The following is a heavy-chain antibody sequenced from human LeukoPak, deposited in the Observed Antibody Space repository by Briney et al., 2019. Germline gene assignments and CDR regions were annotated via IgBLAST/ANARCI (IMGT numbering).Heavy chain of an antibody. D-gene: IGHD3-10*01. CDR3: ASAAGSGYYYYYYMDV. J-gene: IGHJ6*03. CDR1: GYTFTSYY. Sequence: GASVKVSCKASGYTFTSYYMHWVRQAPGQGLEWMGIINPSGGSTSYAQKFQGRVTITADKSTSTAYMELSSLRSEDTAVYYCASAAGSGYYYYYYMDVWGKGTTVTVSS. V-gene: IGHV1-46*01. CDR2: INPSGGST.